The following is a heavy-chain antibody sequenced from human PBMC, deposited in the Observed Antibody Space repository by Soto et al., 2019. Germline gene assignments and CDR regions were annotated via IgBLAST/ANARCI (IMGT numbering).Heavy chain of an antibody. CDR3: ARLRSSGYHTHYYSGMDV. V-gene: IGHV1-18*01. D-gene: IGHD3-22*01. CDR2: STTWEDRT. CDR1: GYTFIKYC. Sequence: ASVKVSCKASGYTFIKYCIPWVRQAPGQGLGWVRGSTTWEDRTTSAKTREWILIMAADTSTRPAYMDLRSLRSDDTAVYYCARLRSSGYHTHYYSGMDVWGQGTTVTAP. J-gene: IGHJ6*02.